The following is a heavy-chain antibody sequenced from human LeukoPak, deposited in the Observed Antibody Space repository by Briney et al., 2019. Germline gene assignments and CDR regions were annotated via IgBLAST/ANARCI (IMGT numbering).Heavy chain of an antibody. Sequence: GGSLRLSCAASGFTFSSYSMNWVRQAPGKGLEWVSSISSSSSYIYYADSVKGRFTISRDNVKNSLYLQMNSLRAEDTAVYYCAKYSGSYYLRYYYMDVWGKGTTVTISS. CDR1: GFTFSSYS. D-gene: IGHD1-26*01. CDR2: ISSSSSYI. V-gene: IGHV3-21*01. CDR3: AKYSGSYYLRYYYMDV. J-gene: IGHJ6*03.